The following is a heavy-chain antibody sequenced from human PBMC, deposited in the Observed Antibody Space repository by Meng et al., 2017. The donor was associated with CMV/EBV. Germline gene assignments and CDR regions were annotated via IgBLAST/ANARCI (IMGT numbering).Heavy chain of an antibody. J-gene: IGHJ4*02. CDR1: GYTFTGYY. CDR2: INPNSGGT. D-gene: IGHD6-19*01. Sequence: ASVKVSCKASGYTFTGYYMHWVRQDPGQGLEWMGWINPNSGGTNYAQKFQGRVTMTRDTSISTAYMELSRLRSDDTAVYYCARMVSSGYYYFDYWGQGTLVTVSS. V-gene: IGHV1-2*02. CDR3: ARMVSSGYYYFDY.